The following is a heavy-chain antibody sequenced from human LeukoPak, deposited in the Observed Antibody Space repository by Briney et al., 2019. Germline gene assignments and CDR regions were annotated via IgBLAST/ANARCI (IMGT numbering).Heavy chain of an antibody. J-gene: IGHJ4*01. V-gene: IGHV4-39*07. CDR2: IYYSGIT. D-gene: IGHD3-9*01. Sequence: PSETLSLTCTVSGGSISSSSYYRGWIRQPPGKGLEWIGSIYYSGITYYNPSLKSRVTISVDTSKNQFSLKLSSVTAADTAVYYCARESGGYFDGLDYWGQGTLVTASS. CDR1: GGSISSSSYY. CDR3: ARESGGYFDGLDY.